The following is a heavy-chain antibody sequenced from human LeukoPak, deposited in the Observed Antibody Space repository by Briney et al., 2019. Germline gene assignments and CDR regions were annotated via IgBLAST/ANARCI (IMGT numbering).Heavy chain of an antibody. J-gene: IGHJ5*02. V-gene: IGHV4-59*01. D-gene: IGHD5-12*01. Sequence: SETLSLTCTVSGGSISSYYWSWIRQPPGKGLEWIGYIYYCGSTNYNPSLKSRVTISVDTSKNQFSLKLSSVTAADTAVYYCARGYSGYDWFDPWGQGTLVTVSS. CDR3: ARGYSGYDWFDP. CDR2: IYYCGST. CDR1: GGSISSYY.